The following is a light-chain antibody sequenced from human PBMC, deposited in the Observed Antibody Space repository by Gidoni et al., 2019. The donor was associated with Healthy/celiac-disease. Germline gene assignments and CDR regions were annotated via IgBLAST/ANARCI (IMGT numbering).Light chain of an antibody. CDR1: QSVLYSSNNKNY. J-gene: IGKJ4*01. CDR3: QQYYSTPLT. V-gene: IGKV4-1*01. CDR2: WAS. Sequence: DIVMTQSPDSLAVSLGERATINCKSSQSVLYSSNNKNYLAWYQQKPGQPPKLLIYWASTREAGVHDRFSGSGSGTDVTLTIRSLQAEDVAVYYCQQYYSTPLTFGGGTKVEIK.